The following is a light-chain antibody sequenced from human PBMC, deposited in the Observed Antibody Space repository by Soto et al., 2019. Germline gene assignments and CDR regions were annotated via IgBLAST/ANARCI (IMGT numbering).Light chain of an antibody. CDR1: QSVSSN. CDR3: QQYNDWPPYT. CDR2: GAS. V-gene: IGKV3-15*01. J-gene: IGKJ2*01. Sequence: EIVMTQSPATLSVSPVERATLSCRASQSVSSNLAWHQQKPGQAPRLLIYGASTRATGIPARFSGSGSGTEFTLTISSLQSEDFAVYYCQQYNDWPPYTFGQGTKVDI.